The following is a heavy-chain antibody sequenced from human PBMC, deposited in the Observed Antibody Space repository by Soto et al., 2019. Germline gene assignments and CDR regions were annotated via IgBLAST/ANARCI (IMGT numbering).Heavy chain of an antibody. CDR1: GGTFSSYA. CDR3: ARDSPGKRQRYAFDI. J-gene: IGHJ3*02. D-gene: IGHD5-12*01. Sequence: ASVKVSCKASGGTFSSYAISWVRQAPGQGLEWMGGIIPIFGTANYAQKFQGRVTITADESTSTAYMELSSLRSEDTAVYYCARDSPGKRQRYAFDIWGQGTMVTVSS. V-gene: IGHV1-69*13. CDR2: IIPIFGTA.